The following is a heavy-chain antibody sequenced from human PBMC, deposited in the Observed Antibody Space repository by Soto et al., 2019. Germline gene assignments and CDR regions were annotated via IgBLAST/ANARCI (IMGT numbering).Heavy chain of an antibody. CDR2: ISGSGGST. CDR3: AKDSELRRTYDAFDI. Sequence: LSCAASGFTFSSYAMSWVRQAPGKGLEWVSAISGSGGSTYYADSVKGRFTISRDNSKNTLYLQMNSLRAEDTAVYYCAKDSELRRTYDAFDIWGQGTMVTVSS. V-gene: IGHV3-23*01. D-gene: IGHD1-7*01. J-gene: IGHJ3*02. CDR1: GFTFSSYA.